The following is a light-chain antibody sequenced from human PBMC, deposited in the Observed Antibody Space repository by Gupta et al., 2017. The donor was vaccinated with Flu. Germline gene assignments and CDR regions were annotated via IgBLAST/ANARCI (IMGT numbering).Light chain of an antibody. V-gene: IGKV1-5*03. CDR3: QEYNSYSLT. CDR2: KAS. CDR1: QSISSW. Sequence: DIQMTQSPSTLSASVGDRVTITCRASQSISSWLAWYQKKPGKAPNLLIYKASSLESGVPSRFSGSGSGTEFTLTISSLQPDDFATYYCQEYNSYSLTFGGGTKVEIK. J-gene: IGKJ4*01.